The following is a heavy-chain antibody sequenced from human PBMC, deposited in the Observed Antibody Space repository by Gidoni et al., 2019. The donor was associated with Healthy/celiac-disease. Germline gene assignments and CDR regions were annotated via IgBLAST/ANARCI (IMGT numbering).Heavy chain of an antibody. CDR2: ISGSGGST. V-gene: IGHV3-23*01. D-gene: IGHD3-3*01. Sequence: EVQLLESGGGLVQPGGSLRLSCAASGFTFSSYAMSWVRQAPGKGLEWASAISGSGGSTYYADSVKGRFTISRDNSKNTLYLQMNSLRAEDTAVYYCAKDLNFFDAFDIWGQGTMVTVSS. CDR1: GFTFSSYA. CDR3: AKDLNFFDAFDI. J-gene: IGHJ3*02.